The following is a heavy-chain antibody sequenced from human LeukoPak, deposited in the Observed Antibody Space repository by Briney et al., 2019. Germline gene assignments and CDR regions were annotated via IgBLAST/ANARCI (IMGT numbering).Heavy chain of an antibody. CDR3: AKKGTCQWLEY. V-gene: IGHV3-30*18. CDR1: GYIFTSFG. CDR2: ASYDGRKK. Sequence: GGSLRLSCAASGYIFTSFGMHWVRQAPSKGLEWVALASYDGRKKHHADSVKGRFTISRDDSKNTVFLQMDSLRAEDTAVYYCAKKGTCQWLEYWSQGTLVIVSP. J-gene: IGHJ4*02. D-gene: IGHD6-19*01.